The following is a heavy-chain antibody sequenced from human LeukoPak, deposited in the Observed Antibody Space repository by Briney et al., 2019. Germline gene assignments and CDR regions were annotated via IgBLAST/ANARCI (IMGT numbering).Heavy chain of an antibody. CDR1: SDSIYSSNYY. Sequence: ETSETLSLTCTVSSDSIYSSNYYWGWIRQPPGKGLEWIGSIYYSGSTYYNSSLKSRVTISVDTSKNQFSLKLSSLTAADTAVYYCARAAYCGGDCYLFDYWGQGTLVTVSS. J-gene: IGHJ4*02. D-gene: IGHD2-21*02. CDR3: ARAAYCGGDCYLFDY. CDR2: IYYSGST. V-gene: IGHV4-39*01.